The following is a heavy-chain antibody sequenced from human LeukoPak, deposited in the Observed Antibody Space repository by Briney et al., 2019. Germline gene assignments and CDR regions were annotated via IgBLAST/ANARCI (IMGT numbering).Heavy chain of an antibody. J-gene: IGHJ4*02. CDR3: AKDADIRPREVDY. CDR1: VFTFKNYA. V-gene: IGHV3-23*01. Sequence: GGSLRLSCAVSVFTFKNYAMNWVPEAPGKGLEWVSGISGRAGSTYYADSVKGRFTISRDNSKNTLYLQVNILRGGDTGLFYCAKDADIRPREVDYWGQGSLVSVCS. CDR2: ISGRAGST.